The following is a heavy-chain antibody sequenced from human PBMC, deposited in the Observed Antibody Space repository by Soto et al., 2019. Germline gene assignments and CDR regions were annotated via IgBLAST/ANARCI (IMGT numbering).Heavy chain of an antibody. CDR1: GYTFTSYG. J-gene: IGHJ6*01. D-gene: IGHD1-26*01. V-gene: IGHV1-18*01. CDR2: ISAYNGNT. CDR3: ARVGILGSYYLNYYYGMDV. Sequence: GASVKVSCKASGYTFTSYGISWVGQAPGQGLEWMGWISAYNGNTNYAQKPQGRVTMTTDTSTSTAYMELRSLRSDDTAVYYCARVGILGSYYLNYYYGMDVLGQGTTVTVSS.